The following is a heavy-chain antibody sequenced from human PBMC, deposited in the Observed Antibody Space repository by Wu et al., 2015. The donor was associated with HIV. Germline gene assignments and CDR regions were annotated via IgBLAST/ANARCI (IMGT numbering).Heavy chain of an antibody. D-gene: IGHD2-21*02. CDR2: LNPNTGGA. J-gene: IGHJ5*02. CDR3: ARGRGMGGDCLFPYNLVPTP. CDR1: GYSFTAYY. Sequence: QVQLVQSGAEVKRPGASVRVSCKTSGYSFTAYYIHWVRQAPGQGLEWMGRLNPNTGGADFAPTFQGRITITRDTSISTAYMDLGRLRLDDTAVYYCARGRGMGGDCLFPYNLVPTPWGHGNPGHRLL. V-gene: IGHV1-2*02.